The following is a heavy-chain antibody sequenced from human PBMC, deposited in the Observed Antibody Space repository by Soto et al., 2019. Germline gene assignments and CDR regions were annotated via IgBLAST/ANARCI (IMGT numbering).Heavy chain of an antibody. CDR2: IYYNGST. CDR1: GGSISSSSYY. Sequence: QLQLQESGPGLVKPSETLSLTCTVSGGSISSSSYYWGWIRQPPGKGLEWIGSIYYNGSTYYNPSLKSRVTISVDTSKNQFSLKLSSVTAADTAVYYCARLAFPHDFWSGYYREYYYYYMDVWGKGTTVTVSS. V-gene: IGHV4-39*01. CDR3: ARLAFPHDFWSGYYREYYYYYMDV. J-gene: IGHJ6*03. D-gene: IGHD3-3*01.